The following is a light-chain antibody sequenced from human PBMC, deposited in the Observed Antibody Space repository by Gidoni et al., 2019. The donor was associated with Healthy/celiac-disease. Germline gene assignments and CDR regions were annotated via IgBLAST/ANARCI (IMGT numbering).Light chain of an antibody. Sequence: ILLTQSPATLSLSPGERATLSCRASQIVSICYLAWYQQKPGQAPRLLIYGASSRATGIPDRFSGSGSGTDFTHTISRLEPEDFAVYYSQQYGSSPRTFGGGTKVEIK. CDR2: GAS. V-gene: IGKV3-20*01. CDR3: QQYGSSPRT. J-gene: IGKJ4*01. CDR1: QIVSICY.